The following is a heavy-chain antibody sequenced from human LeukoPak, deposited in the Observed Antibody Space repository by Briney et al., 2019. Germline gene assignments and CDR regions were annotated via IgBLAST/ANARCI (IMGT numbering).Heavy chain of an antibody. CDR3: ARQRVVRVLN. CDR2: INHSGST. CDR1: GGSFSGYY. D-gene: IGHD2-2*01. V-gene: IGHV4-34*01. Sequence: SETLSLTCAVYGGSFSGYYWSWIRQPPGKGLEWIGEINHSGSTNYNPSLKSRVTISVDTSKNQFSLKLSSVTAADTAVYYCARQRVVRVLNWGQGILVTVSS. J-gene: IGHJ4*02.